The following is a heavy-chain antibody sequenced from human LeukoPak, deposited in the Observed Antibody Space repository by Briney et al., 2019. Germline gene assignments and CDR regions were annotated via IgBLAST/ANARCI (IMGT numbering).Heavy chain of an antibody. CDR3: ARDRDSGSRPTYYMDV. J-gene: IGHJ6*03. CDR2: ISSSSSTI. CDR1: GFTFSSYS. V-gene: IGHV3-48*01. D-gene: IGHD1-26*01. Sequence: GGSLRLSCAASGFTFSSYSMNWVRQAPGKGLEWVSYISSSSSTIYYADSVKGRFTISRDNAKNSLYLQMNSLRAEDTAVYYCARDRDSGSRPTYYMDVWGKGTTVTVSS.